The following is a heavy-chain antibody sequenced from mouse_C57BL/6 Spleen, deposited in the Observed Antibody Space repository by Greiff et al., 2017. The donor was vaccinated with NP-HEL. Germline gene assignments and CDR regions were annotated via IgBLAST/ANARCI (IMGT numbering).Heavy chain of an antibody. CDR2: IDPSDSYT. CDR3: ARWGGNPFDY. D-gene: IGHD2-1*01. Sequence: QVQLQQSGAELVKPGASVKLSCKASGYTFTSYWMQWVKQRPGQGLEWIGEIDPSDSYTNYNQKFKGKATLTVDTSSSTAYMQLSSLTSEDSAVYYCARWGGNPFDYWGQGTTLTVSS. CDR1: GYTFTSYW. J-gene: IGHJ2*01. V-gene: IGHV1-50*01.